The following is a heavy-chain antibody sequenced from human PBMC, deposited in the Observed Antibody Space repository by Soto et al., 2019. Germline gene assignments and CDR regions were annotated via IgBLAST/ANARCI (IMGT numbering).Heavy chain of an antibody. V-gene: IGHV1-69*02. J-gene: IGHJ4*02. D-gene: IGHD6-13*01. CDR2: IIPILGIA. CDR1: GGTFSSYT. Sequence: QVQLVQSGAEVKKPGSSVKVSCKASGGTFSSYTISWVRQAPGQGLEWMGRIIPILGIANYAQKCQGRVTITADKSTRTAYMELSSLRSEDTAMYYCASQIMAAGHYWGQGTLVTVSS. CDR3: ASQIMAAGHY.